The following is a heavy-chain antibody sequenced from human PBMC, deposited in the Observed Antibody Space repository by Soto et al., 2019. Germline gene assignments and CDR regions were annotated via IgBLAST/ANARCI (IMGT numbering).Heavy chain of an antibody. D-gene: IGHD3-9*01. CDR1: GGSFSGDN. V-gene: IGHV4-34*01. CDR2: INHSGST. J-gene: IGHJ4*02. Sequence: SQTRSLTRAVHGGSFSGDNWSWVHRPLGKGREWIGEINHSGSTNYNPSLKSRVTISVDTSKNQFSLKLSSVTAADTGVYFCAKAAYDILTGYPEYYFDYWGQGTLVTVSS. CDR3: AKAAYDILTGYPEYYFDY.